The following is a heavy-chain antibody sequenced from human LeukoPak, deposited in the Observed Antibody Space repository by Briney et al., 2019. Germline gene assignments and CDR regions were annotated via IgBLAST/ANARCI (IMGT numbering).Heavy chain of an antibody. Sequence: GGSLRLFCAASGFTFSSYAMSWVRQAPGKGLEWVSAISGSGGSTYYADSAKGRFTISRDNSKNTLYLQMNSLRAEDTAVYYCARHPGIGGYWGQGTLVTVSS. D-gene: IGHD1-26*01. CDR2: ISGSGGST. CDR3: ARHPGIGGY. J-gene: IGHJ4*02. CDR1: GFTFSSYA. V-gene: IGHV3-23*01.